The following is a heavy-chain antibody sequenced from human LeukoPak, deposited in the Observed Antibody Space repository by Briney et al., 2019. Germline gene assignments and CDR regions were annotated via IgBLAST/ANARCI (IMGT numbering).Heavy chain of an antibody. D-gene: IGHD4-17*01. CDR3: ATVGYGDYHFDY. J-gene: IGHJ4*02. CDR2: GDPEDGET. Sequence: ASVKLSCKVSGYTFTDYYMHWVQQAPGKGLERMGLGDPEDGETIYAEKFQGRVTITADTSTDTAYMELSSLRSEDTAVYYCATVGYGDYHFDYWGQGTLVTVSS. CDR1: GYTFTDYY. V-gene: IGHV1-69-2*01.